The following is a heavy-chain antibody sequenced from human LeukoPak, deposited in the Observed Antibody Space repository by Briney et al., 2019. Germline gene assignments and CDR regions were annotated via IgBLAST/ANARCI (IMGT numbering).Heavy chain of an antibody. CDR1: GFAFGNYG. J-gene: IGHJ3*01. CDR2: ITGSGGST. CDR3: AKDPNGDYLGAFDF. D-gene: IGHD4-17*01. V-gene: IGHV3-23*01. Sequence: GGSLRLTCTGSGFAFGNYGMTWVRQPPGKGLEWVSAITGSGGSTRYTDSVTGRFTISRDNSGNTLFLQMNSLRAEDTAVYYCAKDPNGDYLGAFDFWGPGTLVTVSS.